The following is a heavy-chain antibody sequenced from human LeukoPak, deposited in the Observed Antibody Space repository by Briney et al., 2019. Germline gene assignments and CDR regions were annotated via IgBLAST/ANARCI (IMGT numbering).Heavy chain of an antibody. Sequence: TGGSLRLSCAASGFNFRSYGMQWVRQAPGKGLEWVTLISYDGTDKYYAASVRRRFTISRDNSKNTLYLQMNSLRPEDTGVYYCAKDPQDFYGSSGYRPERYWGQGTLVTVSS. V-gene: IGHV3-30*18. D-gene: IGHD3-22*01. J-gene: IGHJ4*02. CDR2: ISYDGTDK. CDR1: GFNFRSYG. CDR3: AKDPQDFYGSSGYRPERY.